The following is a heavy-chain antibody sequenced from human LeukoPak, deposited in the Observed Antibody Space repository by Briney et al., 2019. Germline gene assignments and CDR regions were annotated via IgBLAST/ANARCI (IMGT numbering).Heavy chain of an antibody. CDR3: ARQLFTTSRHFDS. D-gene: IGHD2-2*01. V-gene: IGHV4-38-2*01. CDR1: GYSISSGYY. CDR2: IYHTGST. Sequence: PSETLSLTCGVSGYSISSGYYWGWIRQPPGKGRQWIGTIYHTGSTYYKPSLKSRVTISVDTSKNQFSLKLSSVTAADTAVYYCARQLFTTSRHFDSWGQGTLVTVSS. J-gene: IGHJ4*02.